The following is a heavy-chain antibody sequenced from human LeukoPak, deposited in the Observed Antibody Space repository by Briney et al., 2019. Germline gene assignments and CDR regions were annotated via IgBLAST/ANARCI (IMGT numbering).Heavy chain of an antibody. CDR1: GFAFSNQA. D-gene: IGHD6-19*01. V-gene: IGHV3-23*01. CDR2: ISDSGDMT. J-gene: IGHJ4*02. Sequence: PGGSLRLSCAASGFAFSNQAMGWVRQASGKGLEWVSVISDSGDMTYYADSVKGRFTISRDNSKNTLFLQMNSMRAEDTAVYYCAKDARRTSGWYFFDYWGQGTLVTVSS. CDR3: AKDARRTSGWYFFDY.